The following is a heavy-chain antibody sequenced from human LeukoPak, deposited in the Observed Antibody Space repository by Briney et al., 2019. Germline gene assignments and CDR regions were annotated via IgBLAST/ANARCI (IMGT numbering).Heavy chain of an antibody. J-gene: IGHJ4*02. CDR2: IQYDGSNK. CDR3: AKKGYYASGSYFDY. D-gene: IGHD3-10*01. CDR1: GLSFSSYG. Sequence: GGSLRLSCAASGLSFSSYGMHWVRQAPGKGLEWVAFIQYDGSNKFYADSVNGRFTISRDNSKNTLYLQMNSLRPEDTAMYYCAKKGYYASGSYFDYWGQGTLVTVSS. V-gene: IGHV3-30*02.